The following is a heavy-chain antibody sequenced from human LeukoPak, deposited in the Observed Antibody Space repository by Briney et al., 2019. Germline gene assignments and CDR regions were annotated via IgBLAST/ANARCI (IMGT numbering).Heavy chain of an antibody. V-gene: IGHV3-23*01. CDR2: ISGSGGST. J-gene: IGHJ4*02. CDR3: AKDYPLDY. Sequence: GGSLRLSCAASGFTFSSYTMHWVRQAPGEGLEWVSAISGSGGSTYYADSVKGRFTISRDDSKNTLYLQMNTLRAEDTAVYYCAKDYPLDYWGQGALVTVSS. CDR1: GFTFSSYT.